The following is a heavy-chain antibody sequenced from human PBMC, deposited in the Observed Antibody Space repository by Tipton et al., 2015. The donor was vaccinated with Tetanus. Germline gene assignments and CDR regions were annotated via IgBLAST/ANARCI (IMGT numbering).Heavy chain of an antibody. Sequence: SLRLSCAVSGFTFGNYKMNWVRQAPGRGLEWVSSISGTSRYIYYADSVKGRFTISRDNAKNSLFLQMGSLRADDTAVYYCVSGSALDYWGPGTLITVSS. D-gene: IGHD6-25*01. CDR2: ISGTSRYI. CDR1: GFTFGNYK. J-gene: IGHJ4*02. CDR3: VSGSALDY. V-gene: IGHV3-21*01.